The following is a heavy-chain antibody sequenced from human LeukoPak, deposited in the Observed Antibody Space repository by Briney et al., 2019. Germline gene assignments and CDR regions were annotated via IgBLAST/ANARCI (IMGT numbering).Heavy chain of an antibody. CDR1: GFTVSSNY. V-gene: IGHV3-23*01. CDR3: AKGYVLDY. D-gene: IGHD2-15*01. J-gene: IGHJ4*02. Sequence: GGSLRLSCAASGFTVSSNYMSWVRQAPGKGLEWISTISGSGGTTYYADSVKGRFTISRDNSKNTLYLQMNSLRAEDTAVYYCAKGYVLDYWGQGTLVTVSS. CDR2: ISGSGGTT.